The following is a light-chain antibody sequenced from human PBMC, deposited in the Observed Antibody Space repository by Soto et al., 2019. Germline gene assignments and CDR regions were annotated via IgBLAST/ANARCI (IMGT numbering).Light chain of an antibody. CDR2: DAS. Sequence: DIQMTQSPSTLSASVGDRVTITCRASQSSVGWLAWYQQKPGIVPKLLIYDASSLESGVPSRFSGSGSGTEFTLTTSILQPDDFATYYCQHYNSFSSTFGPGTKVDIK. J-gene: IGKJ3*01. V-gene: IGKV1-5*01. CDR1: QSSVGW. CDR3: QHYNSFSST.